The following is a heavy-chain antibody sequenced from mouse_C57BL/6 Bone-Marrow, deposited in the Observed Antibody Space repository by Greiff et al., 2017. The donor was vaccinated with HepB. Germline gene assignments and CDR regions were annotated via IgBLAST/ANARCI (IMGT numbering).Heavy chain of an antibody. Sequence: QVQLQQPGAELVMPGASVKLSCKASGYTFTSYWMHWVKQRPGQGLEWIGEIDPSDSYTNYNQKFKGKSTLTVDKSSSTAYMQLSSLTSEDSAVYYCAIYYGYDGAYWGQGTLVTVSA. J-gene: IGHJ3*01. D-gene: IGHD2-2*01. CDR2: IDPSDSYT. CDR1: GYTFTSYW. V-gene: IGHV1-69*01. CDR3: AIYYGYDGAY.